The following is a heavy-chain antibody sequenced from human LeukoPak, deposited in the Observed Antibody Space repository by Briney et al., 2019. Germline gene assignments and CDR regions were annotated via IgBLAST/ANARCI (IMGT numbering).Heavy chain of an antibody. J-gene: IGHJ3*02. CDR2: INPSGGST. V-gene: IGHV1-46*01. CDR3: ATDTNWNDGAFDI. D-gene: IGHD1-1*01. Sequence: ASVKVSCKASGYTFTSYYMHWVRQAPGQGLEWMGIINPSGGSTSYAQKFQGRVTMTRDMSTSTVYMELSSLRSEDTAVYYCATDTNWNDGAFDIWGQGTMVTVSS. CDR1: GYTFTSYY.